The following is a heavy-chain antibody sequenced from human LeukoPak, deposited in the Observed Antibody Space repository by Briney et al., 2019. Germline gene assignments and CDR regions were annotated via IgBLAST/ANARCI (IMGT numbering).Heavy chain of an antibody. CDR1: GFTFSSYG. V-gene: IGHV3-33*06. Sequence: GRSLRLSCAASGFTFSSYGMHWVRQAPGKGLEWVAVIWYDGSNKYYADSVKGRFTISRDNSKNTLYLQMNSLRAEDTAVYYCAKALGGSYYMDVWRKGTTVTVSS. CDR3: AKALGGSYYMDV. CDR2: IWYDGSNK. J-gene: IGHJ6*03. D-gene: IGHD1-26*01.